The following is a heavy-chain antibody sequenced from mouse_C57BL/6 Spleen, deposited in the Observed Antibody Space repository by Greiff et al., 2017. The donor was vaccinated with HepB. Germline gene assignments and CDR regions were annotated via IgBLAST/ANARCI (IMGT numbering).Heavy chain of an antibody. D-gene: IGHD1-1*01. CDR3: AKPRTYGSTLFAY. Sequence: VQRVESGPGLVAPSQSLSITCTVSGFSFTSYGVSWVRQPPGKGLEWLGVIWGYGSTNYHSALISRRSISKDNSKSQVFLKLNSLQTDDTAPYYGAKPRTYGSTLFAYWGQGTLVTVSA. J-gene: IGHJ3*01. V-gene: IGHV2-3*01. CDR2: IWGYGST. CDR1: GFSFTSYG.